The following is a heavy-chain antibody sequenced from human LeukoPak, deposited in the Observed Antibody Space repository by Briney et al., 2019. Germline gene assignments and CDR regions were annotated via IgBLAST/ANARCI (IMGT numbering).Heavy chain of an antibody. V-gene: IGHV4-39*01. CDR3: ARHKDYYYSYMDV. CDR1: GDSISTSSYY. Sequence: SETLSLTCSVSGDSISTSSYYWGWIRQPPGTGLEWIGTIYYSGSTYYNPSLTSRVTISVDTSKNQFSLKLSSVTAVDTAVYYCARHKDYYYSYMDVWGKGTTVTISS. CDR2: IYYSGST. J-gene: IGHJ6*03.